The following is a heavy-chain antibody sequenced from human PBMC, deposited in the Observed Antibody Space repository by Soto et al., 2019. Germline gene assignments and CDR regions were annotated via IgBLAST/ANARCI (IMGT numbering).Heavy chain of an antibody. CDR3: TKDWVVVSTIPHL. CDR2: ISASGASI. D-gene: IGHD5-12*01. CDR1: GFSFNDYA. V-gene: IGHV3-23*01. Sequence: EEQLLQSGGGLVQPGGSLRLSCAASGFSFNDYAMSWFRQAPGKGLEWVSGISASGASIHYADSVKGRFIVSRDNSNNALYLQMSSLRVEDTAMYYCTKDWVVVSTIPHLWGQGTRVTVSS. J-gene: IGHJ5*02.